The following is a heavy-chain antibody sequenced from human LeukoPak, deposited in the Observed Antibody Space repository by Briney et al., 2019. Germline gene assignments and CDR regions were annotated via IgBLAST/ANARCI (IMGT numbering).Heavy chain of an antibody. CDR2: INPSGGST. CDR1: GYTFTNYY. CDR3: ARNVEMATLSY. Sequence: ASVKVSCKASGYTFTNYYMHWVRQAPGQGLEWMGIINPSGGSTSYAQKFQGRVTMTRDTSTSTVYMELSSLRSEDTAVYYCARNVEMATLSYWGQGTLVTVSS. J-gene: IGHJ4*02. D-gene: IGHD5-24*01. V-gene: IGHV1-46*01.